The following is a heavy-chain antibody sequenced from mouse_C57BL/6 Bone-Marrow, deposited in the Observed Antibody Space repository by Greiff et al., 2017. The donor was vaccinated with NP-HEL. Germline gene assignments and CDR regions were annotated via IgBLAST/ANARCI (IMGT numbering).Heavy chain of an antibody. CDR2: IWSGGST. Sequence: VQLQQSGPGLVQPSQSLSITCTVSGFSSTSYGVHWVRQSPGKGLEWLGVIWSGGSTDYNAAFISRLSISKDNSKSQVFFKMNSLQADDTAIYYCARRRYYGSSYVFYWYFDVWGTGTTVTVSS. D-gene: IGHD1-1*01. CDR3: ARRRYYGSSYVFYWYFDV. V-gene: IGHV2-2*01. CDR1: GFSSTSYG. J-gene: IGHJ1*03.